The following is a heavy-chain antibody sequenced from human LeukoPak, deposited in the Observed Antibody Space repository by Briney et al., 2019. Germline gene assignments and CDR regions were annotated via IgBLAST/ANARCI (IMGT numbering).Heavy chain of an antibody. CDR2: ISSSGSTI. J-gene: IGHJ4*02. D-gene: IGHD6-13*01. CDR3: ASWQQLDDY. V-gene: IGHV3-48*04. Sequence: GGSLRLSRAASGFTFSSYWMHWVRQAPGKGLEWVSYISSSGSTIYYADSVKGRFTISRDNAKNSLYLQMNSLRAEDTAVYYCASWQQLDDYWGQGTLVTVSS. CDR1: GFTFSSYW.